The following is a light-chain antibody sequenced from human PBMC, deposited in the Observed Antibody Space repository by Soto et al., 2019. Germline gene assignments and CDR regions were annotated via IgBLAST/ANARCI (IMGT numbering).Light chain of an antibody. J-gene: IGLJ2*01. CDR1: SSDIGGFNY. CDR2: EVN. CDR3: NSYTNTGADII. V-gene: IGLV2-14*01. Sequence: QSALTQPASVSGSRGQTITISCTGSSSDIGGFNYVSWYQQHPGRAPQLLIYEVNKRPSGVSNRFSGSKSGNTASLTISGLQADDEADYYCNSYTNTGADIIFGGGTKLSVL.